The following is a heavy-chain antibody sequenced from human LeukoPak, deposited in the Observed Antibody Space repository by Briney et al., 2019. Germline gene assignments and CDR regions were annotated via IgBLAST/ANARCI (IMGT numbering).Heavy chain of an antibody. V-gene: IGHV3-21*01. J-gene: IGHJ3*02. Sequence: PGGSLRLSCAASGFTFSSYSMNWVRQAPGKGLEWVSSISSSSSYIYYADSVKGRFTISRDNAKNSLYLQMNSLRAEDTAVYYCAREKIAARYAFDIWGQGTMVTVSS. CDR1: GFTFSSYS. CDR3: AREKIAARYAFDI. CDR2: ISSSSSYI. D-gene: IGHD6-6*01.